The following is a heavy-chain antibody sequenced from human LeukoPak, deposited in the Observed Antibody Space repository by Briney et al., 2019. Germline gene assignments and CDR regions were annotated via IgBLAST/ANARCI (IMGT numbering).Heavy chain of an antibody. Sequence: SETLSLTCTVSGGSISSSSYYWGWIRQPPGKGLEWIGSIYYSGSTYYNPSLESRVTISVDTSKNQFSLKLSSVTAADTAVYYCASGYSYGYYYGMDVWGQGTTVTVSS. D-gene: IGHD5-18*01. J-gene: IGHJ6*02. CDR1: GGSISSSSYY. CDR3: ASGYSYGYYYGMDV. V-gene: IGHV4-39*07. CDR2: IYYSGST.